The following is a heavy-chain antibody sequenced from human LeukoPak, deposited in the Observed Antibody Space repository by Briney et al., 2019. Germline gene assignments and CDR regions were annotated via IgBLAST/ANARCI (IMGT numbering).Heavy chain of an antibody. V-gene: IGHV3-66*01. CDR2: IYSGGST. Sequence: GGSLRLSCAASGFTVSSNYMSWVRQAPGKGPEWVSVIYSGGSTYYADSVKGRFTISRDNSKNTLYLQMNSLRAEDTAVYYCATDLRAAGTVRDYWGQGALVTVSS. J-gene: IGHJ4*02. CDR3: ATDLRAAGTVRDY. D-gene: IGHD6-13*01. CDR1: GFTVSSNY.